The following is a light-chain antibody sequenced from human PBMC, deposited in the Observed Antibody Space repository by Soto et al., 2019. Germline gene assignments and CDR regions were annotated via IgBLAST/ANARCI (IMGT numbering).Light chain of an antibody. CDR1: QSISSW. Sequence: DIQMTQSPSTLSASVGDRVTITCRASQSISSWLAWYQQKPGKAPKLLIYDASSLESGVPSRFSGSGSGTEFTLTISSLQPDDFATYSCQQYNSYPRTFGGGTKVEIK. CDR2: DAS. V-gene: IGKV1-5*01. CDR3: QQYNSYPRT. J-gene: IGKJ4*01.